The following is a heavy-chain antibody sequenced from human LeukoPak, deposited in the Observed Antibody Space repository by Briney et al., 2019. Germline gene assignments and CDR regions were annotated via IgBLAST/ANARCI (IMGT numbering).Heavy chain of an antibody. CDR1: GFSLSTSGVG. CDR2: IYWDDDK. CDR3: AHRQESTVTTNFDY. D-gene: IGHD4-17*01. Sequence: SGPTLVNPTQTLTLTCTFSGFSLSTSGVGVGWIRQPLGKALEWLALIYWDDDKRYSPSLKSRLTITKDTSKNQVVLTMTNMDPVDTATYYCAHRQESTVTTNFDYWGQGTLVTVSS. V-gene: IGHV2-5*02. J-gene: IGHJ4*02.